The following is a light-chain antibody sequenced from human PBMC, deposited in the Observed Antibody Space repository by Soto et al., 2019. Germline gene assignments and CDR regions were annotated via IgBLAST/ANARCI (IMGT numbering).Light chain of an antibody. Sequence: NFMLTQPHSVSESPGKTVTISCTRSSGGIASNHVQWYQQRPGSAPTTVIYEDNQRPSGVPDRFSGSIDSSSNSASLTISGLRTEDEADYYCQSFDSSNLVVFGGGTKLTVL. CDR1: SGGIASNH. J-gene: IGLJ2*01. CDR2: EDN. V-gene: IGLV6-57*04. CDR3: QSFDSSNLVV.